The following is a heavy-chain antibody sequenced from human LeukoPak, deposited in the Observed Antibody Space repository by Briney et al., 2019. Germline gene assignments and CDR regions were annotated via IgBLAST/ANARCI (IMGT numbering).Heavy chain of an antibody. CDR3: ARDHFTVAGNLDF. CDR1: GFTFSSYW. D-gene: IGHD6-19*01. V-gene: IGHV3-74*01. Sequence: GGSLRLSCAASGFTFSSYWMHWVRQAPGKGLVWVSRINSDGSSTSYPDSVKGRFTISRDNAKNSLYLQMNSLRAEDTAVYYCARDHFTVAGNLDFWGQGTLVTVSS. CDR2: INSDGSST. J-gene: IGHJ4*02.